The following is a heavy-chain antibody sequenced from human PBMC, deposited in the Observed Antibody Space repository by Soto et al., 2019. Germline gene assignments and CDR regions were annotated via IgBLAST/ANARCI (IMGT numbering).Heavy chain of an antibody. CDR1: GGSISSGAYY. V-gene: IGHV4-31*03. J-gene: IGHJ3*02. CDR2: IYYSGTT. CDR3: ARETRQGVVVTGVSGTGAFDI. D-gene: IGHD2-21*02. Sequence: QVQLQESGPGLMKPSQTLSLTCTVSGGSISSGAYYWNWIRQDPGRGLEWIGYIYYSGTTYYNPSLKSRLTILVDTSRNQFSLKLNSVTAADTAVYYCARETRQGVVVTGVSGTGAFDIWGQGIMVAVSS.